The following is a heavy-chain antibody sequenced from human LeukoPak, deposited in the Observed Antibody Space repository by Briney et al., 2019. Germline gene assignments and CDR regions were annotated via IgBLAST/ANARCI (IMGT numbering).Heavy chain of an antibody. V-gene: IGHV4-39*01. D-gene: IGHD3-22*01. CDR1: GGSISSSNYY. CDR2: IYYSGST. Sequence: PSETLSLTCTVSGGSISSSNYYWGWIRQPPGKGLEWIGSIYYSGSTYYNPSLKSRVTISVDTSKNQFSLKLSSVTAADTAVYYCARHDTMIAVVTDSGQLSLVTLSS. J-gene: IGHJ1*01. CDR3: ARHDTMIAVVTD.